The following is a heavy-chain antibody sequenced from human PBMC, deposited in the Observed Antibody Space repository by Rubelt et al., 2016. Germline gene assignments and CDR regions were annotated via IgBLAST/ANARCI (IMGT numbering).Heavy chain of an antibody. J-gene: IGHJ6*03. Sequence: QLQLQESGPGLVKPSETLSLTCTVSGGSISSSSYYWGWIRQPPGKGLEWIGSIYSSGSTYYDPSLESRVTISVDTSKNQFSLKLSSVTAADTAVYYCARDARNYPYPYYYYYMDVWGKGTTVTVSS. CDR2: IYSSGST. CDR1: GGSISSSSYY. D-gene: IGHD4-11*01. V-gene: IGHV4-39*02. CDR3: ARDARNYPYPYYYYYMDV.